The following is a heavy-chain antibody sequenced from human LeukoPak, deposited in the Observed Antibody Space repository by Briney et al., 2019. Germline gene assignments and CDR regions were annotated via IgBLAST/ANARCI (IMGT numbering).Heavy chain of an antibody. J-gene: IGHJ6*04. Sequence: GGSLRLSCAASGITFNTYTMNWVRQAPGKGLEWVSYISSSGSTIYYADSVKGRFTISRDNAKNSLYLQMNSLRAEDTAVYYCAELGITMIGGVWGKGTTVTISS. V-gene: IGHV3-48*04. CDR2: ISSSGSTI. CDR3: AELGITMIGGV. D-gene: IGHD3-10*02. CDR1: GITFNTYT.